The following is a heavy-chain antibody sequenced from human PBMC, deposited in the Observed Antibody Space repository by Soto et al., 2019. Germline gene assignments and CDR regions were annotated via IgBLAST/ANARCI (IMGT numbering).Heavy chain of an antibody. V-gene: IGHV3-48*01. CDR2: ISSSSSTI. CDR3: ARDNNSSGWDDGLYYYYGMDV. J-gene: IGHJ6*02. CDR1: GFTFSSYS. Sequence: GGSLRLSCAASGFTFSSYSMNWVRPAPGKGLEWVSYISSSSSTIYYADSVKGRFTISRDNAKNSLYLQMNSLRAEDTAVYYCARDNNSSGWDDGLYYYYGMDVWGQGTTVTVSS. D-gene: IGHD6-19*01.